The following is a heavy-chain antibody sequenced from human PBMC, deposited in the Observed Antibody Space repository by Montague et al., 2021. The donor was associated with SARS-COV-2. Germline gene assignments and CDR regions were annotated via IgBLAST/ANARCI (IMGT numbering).Heavy chain of an antibody. CDR1: GFPFSTFW. CDR3: ARDRYYQYWSGYYPPDY. V-gene: IGHV3-7*03. Sequence: SLRLSCAASGFPFSTFWMTWVRQPPGKGLEWVATITQDGSEKYNVDSVKGRFTISRDNAEKSLSLQMNSLRAEDTAVYYCARDRYYQYWSGYYPPDYWGQGTLVTVSS. CDR2: ITQDGSEK. J-gene: IGHJ4*02. D-gene: IGHD3-3*01.